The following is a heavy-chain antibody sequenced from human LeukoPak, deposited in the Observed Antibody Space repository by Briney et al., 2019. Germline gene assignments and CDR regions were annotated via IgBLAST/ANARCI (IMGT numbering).Heavy chain of an antibody. CDR3: ARVTGIAAAGHIDY. CDR2: IIPIFGTA. CDR1: GYTFTGYY. D-gene: IGHD6-13*01. J-gene: IGHJ4*02. Sequence: GASVKVSCKASGYTFTGYYMHWVRQAPGQGLEWMGGIIPIFGTANYAQKFQGRVTITADESTSTAYMELSSLRSEDTAVYYCARVTGIAAAGHIDYWGQGTLVTVSS. V-gene: IGHV1-69*13.